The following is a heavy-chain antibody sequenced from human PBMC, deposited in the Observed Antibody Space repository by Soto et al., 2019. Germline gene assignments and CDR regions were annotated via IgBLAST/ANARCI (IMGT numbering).Heavy chain of an antibody. D-gene: IGHD6-19*01. Sequence: QVQLVESGGGVVQPGRSLRLSCAASGFTFSSYGMHWVRQAPGKGLEWVAVISYDGSNKYYADSVKGRFTISRDNSKNPLYLQMNSLRAEDTAVYYCAKIVVAVAGSIDYWGQGTLVTVSS. V-gene: IGHV3-30*18. CDR1: GFTFSSYG. CDR2: ISYDGSNK. J-gene: IGHJ4*02. CDR3: AKIVVAVAGSIDY.